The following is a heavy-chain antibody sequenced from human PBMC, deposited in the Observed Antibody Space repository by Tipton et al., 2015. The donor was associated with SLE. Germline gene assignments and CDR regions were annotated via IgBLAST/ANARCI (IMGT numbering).Heavy chain of an antibody. D-gene: IGHD3-3*01. J-gene: IGHJ4*02. V-gene: IGHV3-9*01. Sequence: SLRLSCVVSGFTFEDYAMHWVRQAPGKGLEWVSGISWDSVIIGYADSVKGRFTISRDNAKNSLYLQMNSLGLEDTAVYYCAKGGPYYDSWSGYFTWGQGTLVTVSS. CDR1: GFTFEDYA. CDR2: ISWDSVII. CDR3: AKGGPYYDSWSGYFT.